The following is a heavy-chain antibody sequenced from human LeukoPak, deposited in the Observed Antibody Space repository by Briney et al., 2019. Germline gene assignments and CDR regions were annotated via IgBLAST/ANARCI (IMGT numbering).Heavy chain of an antibody. V-gene: IGHV3-53*01. CDR2: IYSGGTT. CDR3: ARGGAFDI. J-gene: IGHJ3*02. CDR1: GFTVSSIY. Sequence: GGSLRLSCAASGFTVSSIYMSWVRQAPRKGLEWVSIIYSGGTTYYVDSVKGRFTISRDNSKNTLYLQMNSLRAEDTAVYYCARGGAFDIWGQGTKVTVSS.